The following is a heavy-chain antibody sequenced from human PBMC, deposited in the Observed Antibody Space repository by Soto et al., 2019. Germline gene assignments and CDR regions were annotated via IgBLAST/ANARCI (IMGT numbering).Heavy chain of an antibody. V-gene: IGHV3-30-3*01. CDR2: ISYDGSNK. J-gene: IGHJ4*02. D-gene: IGHD3-16*01. CDR3: ARAYEGDYFDY. Sequence: QVQLVESGGGVVQPGRSLRLSCAASGFTFSSYAMHWVRQAPGKGLKWVAVISYDGSNKYYADSVKGRFTISRDNSKNTLYLQMNSLRAEDTAVYYCARAYEGDYFDYWGQGTLVTVSS. CDR1: GFTFSSYA.